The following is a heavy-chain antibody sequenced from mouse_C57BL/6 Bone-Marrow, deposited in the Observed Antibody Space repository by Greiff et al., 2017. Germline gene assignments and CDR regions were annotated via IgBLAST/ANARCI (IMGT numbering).Heavy chain of an antibody. Sequence: EVQLQQSGPELVKPGASVKISCKASGYSFTGYYMNWVKQSPEKSLEWIGEINPSTGGTTYNQKFKAKATLTVDKSSSTAYMQLKSLTSEDSAVYYCAREGYDYFFDYWGQGTTLTVSS. V-gene: IGHV1-42*01. CDR3: AREGYDYFFDY. CDR1: GYSFTGYY. CDR2: INPSTGGT. J-gene: IGHJ2*01. D-gene: IGHD2-4*01.